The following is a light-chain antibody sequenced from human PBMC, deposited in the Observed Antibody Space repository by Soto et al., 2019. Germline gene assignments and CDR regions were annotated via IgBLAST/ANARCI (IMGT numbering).Light chain of an antibody. CDR3: QQYNNWPIT. Sequence: DIVLTQSPATLSFSPGERATLSCRASQSVSSNLAWYQQRPGQAPRLLIYGASTRATGIPARFSGSGSGTDFTLTISSMQSEDFAVYYCQQYNNWPITFGQGTRLEIK. V-gene: IGKV3-15*01. CDR2: GAS. CDR1: QSVSSN. J-gene: IGKJ5*01.